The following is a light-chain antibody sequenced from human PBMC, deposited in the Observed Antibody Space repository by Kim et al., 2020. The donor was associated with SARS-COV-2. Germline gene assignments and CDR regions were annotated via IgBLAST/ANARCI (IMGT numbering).Light chain of an antibody. CDR3: QQYHTHST. CDR2: LAS. Sequence: SASVGGTVTITCLPSQCVNIWLACYQQIPGKAPQLLIHLASNIRSGIPSRFSDRGSRSEFTLTINSRQSGDFVTYYSQQYHTHSTFGRRTKVDI. J-gene: IGKJ1*01. CDR1: QCVNIW. V-gene: IGKV1-5*03.